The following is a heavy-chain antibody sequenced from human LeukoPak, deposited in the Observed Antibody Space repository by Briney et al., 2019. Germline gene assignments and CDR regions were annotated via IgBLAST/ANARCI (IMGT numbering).Heavy chain of an antibody. Sequence: GGSLRLSCAASGFTFNTYAMSWVRQAPGKGLEWVSTISRRGDATYYADSVQGRFTISRDNSKSTLCLQMNSLRAEDTAVYYCAKQLGYCSDGSCYFPYWGQGTLVTVSS. J-gene: IGHJ4*02. CDR1: GFTFNTYA. CDR3: AKQLGYCSDGSCYFPY. D-gene: IGHD2-15*01. CDR2: ISRRGDAT. V-gene: IGHV3-23*01.